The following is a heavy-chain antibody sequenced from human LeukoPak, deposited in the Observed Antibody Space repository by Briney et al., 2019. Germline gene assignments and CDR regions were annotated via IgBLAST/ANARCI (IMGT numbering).Heavy chain of an antibody. CDR2: INPNSGGT. CDR3: ARDPTHYYDSSGYQDSFDY. CDR1: GYTFTGYY. V-gene: IGHV1-2*02. J-gene: IGHJ4*02. Sequence: ASVKVSCKASGYTFTGYYMHWVRQAPGQGLEWMGWINPNSGGTNYAQKFQGRVTMTRDTSISTAYMELSRLRSDDTAVYYCARDPTHYYDSSGYQDSFDYWGQGTLVTVSS. D-gene: IGHD3-22*01.